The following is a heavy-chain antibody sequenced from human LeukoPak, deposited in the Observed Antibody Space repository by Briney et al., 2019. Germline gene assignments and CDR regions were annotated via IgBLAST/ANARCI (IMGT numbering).Heavy chain of an antibody. J-gene: IGHJ6*02. D-gene: IGHD6-25*01. CDR3: ARYRSDGPSGYYHGMDV. CDR2: IYYSGST. Sequence: SETLSLTCTVSGGSISSYYWSWIRQPPGKGLEWIGYIYYSGSTNYNPSLTSRVTISVATSKNKSSLKLSSVTAADTAVYYCARYRSDGPSGYYHGMDVWGRAPTVTVFS. CDR1: GGSISSYY. V-gene: IGHV4-59*01.